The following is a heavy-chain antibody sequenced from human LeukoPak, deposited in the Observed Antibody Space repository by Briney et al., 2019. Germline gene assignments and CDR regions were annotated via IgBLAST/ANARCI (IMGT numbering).Heavy chain of an antibody. V-gene: IGHV1-8*01. CDR2: MNPNSGNT. CDR1: GYTFTSYD. CDR3: ARGRGRQSITIFGVVSHQHNWFDP. Sequence: VASVKVSCKASGYTFTSYDINWVRQATGQGLEWMGWMNPNSGNTGYAQKFQGRVTMTRNTSISTAYMELSSLRSEDTAVYYCARGRGRQSITIFGVVSHQHNWFDPWGQGTLVTVSS. D-gene: IGHD3-3*01. J-gene: IGHJ5*02.